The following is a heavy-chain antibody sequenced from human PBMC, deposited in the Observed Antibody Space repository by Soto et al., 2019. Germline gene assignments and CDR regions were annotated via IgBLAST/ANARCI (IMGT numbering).Heavy chain of an antibody. CDR1: GGYFNDNY. V-gene: IGHV4-34*01. CDR2: ISRSGTT. CDR3: ATSLWFGTQVEL. J-gene: IGHJ5*02. Sequence: QVQLQQWGAGLLKPSETLSLSCAVYGGYFNDNYYTWFRQPPGKGLEWIGEISRSGTTKYIPSLKSRASSSFATSKTQGSLKVTSVTAADTAVYYWATSLWFGTQVELWGQGALVTVSS. D-gene: IGHD3-10*01.